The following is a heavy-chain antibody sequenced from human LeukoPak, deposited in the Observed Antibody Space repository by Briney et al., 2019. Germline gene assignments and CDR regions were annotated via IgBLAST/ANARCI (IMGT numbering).Heavy chain of an antibody. CDR3: ARALPYYDYVWGISGVLDY. CDR2: IYYSGST. J-gene: IGHJ4*02. CDR1: GGSISGSSYY. Sequence: PSETLSLTCTVSGGSISGSSYYWGWIRQPPGKGLEWIGSIYYSGSTYYNPSLKSRVTISVDTSKNQFSLKLSSVTAADTAVYYCARALPYYDYVWGISGVLDYWGQGTLVTVSS. V-gene: IGHV4-39*07. D-gene: IGHD3-16*01.